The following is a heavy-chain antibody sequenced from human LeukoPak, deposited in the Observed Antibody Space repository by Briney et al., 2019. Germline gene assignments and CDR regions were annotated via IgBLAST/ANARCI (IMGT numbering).Heavy chain of an antibody. CDR1: GFTFSSYA. J-gene: IGHJ4*02. CDR3: AKKGYYDGSGYYMYYFDH. V-gene: IGHV3-30-3*02. CDR2: ISYDGSNK. D-gene: IGHD3-22*01. Sequence: PGRSLRLSCAASGFTFSSYAMHWVRQAPGKGLEWVAVISYDGSNKYYADSVKGRFTNSRDNSKNTLYLQMNSLRAEDTAVYYCAKKGYYDGSGYYMYYFDHWGQGTLVTVSS.